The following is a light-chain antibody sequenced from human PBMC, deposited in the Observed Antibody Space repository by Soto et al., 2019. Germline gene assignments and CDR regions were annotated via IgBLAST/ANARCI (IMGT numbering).Light chain of an antibody. V-gene: IGKV3-15*01. CDR3: QQYGSSGT. CDR2: GAS. Sequence: EIAVTQSPATLSVSPGERATLSCRASQSVSSNLAWYQQKPGQAPRLLINGASTRATGIPARFSGSGSGTEFSLTISRLEPEDFAVYYCQQYGSSGTFGQGTKVDI. CDR1: QSVSSN. J-gene: IGKJ1*01.